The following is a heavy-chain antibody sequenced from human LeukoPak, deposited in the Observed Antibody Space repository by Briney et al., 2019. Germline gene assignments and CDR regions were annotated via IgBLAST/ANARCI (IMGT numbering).Heavy chain of an antibody. V-gene: IGHV4-34*01. CDR1: GGSFSGYY. D-gene: IGHD2-2*01. CDR2: INHSGST. CDR3: ARGACSSTSCYGLDI. J-gene: IGHJ3*02. Sequence: SETLSLTCAVYGGSFSGYYWRWIRQPPGKGLEWIGEINHSGSTNYNPSLKSRVTISVDTSKNQFSLKLSSVTAADTAVYYCARGACSSTSCYGLDIWGQGTMVTVSS.